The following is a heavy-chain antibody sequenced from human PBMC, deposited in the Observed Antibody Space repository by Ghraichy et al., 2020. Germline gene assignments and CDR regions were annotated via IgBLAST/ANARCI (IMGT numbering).Heavy chain of an antibody. CDR2: IDWDDDK. V-gene: IGHV2-70*11. CDR1: GFSLSTSGMC. Sequence: QTLSLTCTFSGFSLSTSGMCVSWIRQPPGKALEWLARIDWDDDKYYSTSLKTRLTISKDTSKNQVVLTMTNMDPVDTATYYCARSTVGAPTVFDSWGQGTLVTVSS. D-gene: IGHD4-23*01. J-gene: IGHJ4*02. CDR3: ARSTVGAPTVFDS.